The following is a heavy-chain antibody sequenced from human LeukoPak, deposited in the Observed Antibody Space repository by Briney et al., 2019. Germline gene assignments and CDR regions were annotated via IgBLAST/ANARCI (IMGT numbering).Heavy chain of an antibody. Sequence: SETLSLTCAVYGGSFSGYYWSWIRQPPGKGLEWIGEINHSGSTNYNPSLKSRVTISVDTSKNQFSLKLSSVTAADTAVYYCARVDISNQDPRLYWFDPWGQGTLVTVSS. CDR1: GGSFSGYY. J-gene: IGHJ5*02. V-gene: IGHV4-34*01. CDR3: ARVDISNQDPRLYWFDP. D-gene: IGHD2-2*03. CDR2: INHSGST.